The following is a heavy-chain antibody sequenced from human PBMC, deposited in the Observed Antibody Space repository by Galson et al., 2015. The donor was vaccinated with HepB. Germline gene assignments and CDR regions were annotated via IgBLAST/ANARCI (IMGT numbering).Heavy chain of an antibody. D-gene: IGHD3-3*01. J-gene: IGHJ3*02. V-gene: IGHV3-33*01. CDR2: LWFDGSNK. Sequence: SLRLSCAASGFTFSTFDMHWVHQAPGKGLEWVAFLWFDGSNKYYADSVTGRFTISRDNSKNTLYLQMNSLRAEDTAVYYCARESKRFLEWFGAFDIWGQGTMVTVSS. CDR1: GFTFSTFD. CDR3: ARESKRFLEWFGAFDI.